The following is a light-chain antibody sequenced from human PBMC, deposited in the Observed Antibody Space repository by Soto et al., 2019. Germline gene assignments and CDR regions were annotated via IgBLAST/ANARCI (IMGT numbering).Light chain of an antibody. V-gene: IGKV1-5*03. Sequence: DIHMTQSPSTLSASVRDRVTITCRASQSIGSWLAWYQQKPGKAPKLLIYKASSLESGVPSRFSGSGSGTEFTLTISSLQPDDFATYYCQQYNSYPWTFGQGTKVEIK. CDR1: QSIGSW. CDR3: QQYNSYPWT. J-gene: IGKJ1*01. CDR2: KAS.